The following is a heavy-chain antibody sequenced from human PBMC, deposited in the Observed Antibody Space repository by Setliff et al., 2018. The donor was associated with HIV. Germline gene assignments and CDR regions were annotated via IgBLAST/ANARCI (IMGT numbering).Heavy chain of an antibody. Sequence: PSETLSLTCAVYGGSFSGYYWSWIRQPPGKGLEWIGEITHSGSTNYNPSLETRVTISVDTSKNQFSLKLSSVTAADTAVYYCARGSHGTSWTDYWGQGTLVTVSS. CDR3: ARGSHGTSWTDY. J-gene: IGHJ4*02. CDR2: ITHSGST. CDR1: GGSFSGYY. V-gene: IGHV4-34*01. D-gene: IGHD6-13*01.